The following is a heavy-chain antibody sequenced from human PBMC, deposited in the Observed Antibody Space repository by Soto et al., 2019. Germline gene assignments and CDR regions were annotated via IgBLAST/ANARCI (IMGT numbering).Heavy chain of an antibody. CDR1: GFTFGAYY. D-gene: IGHD6-6*01. J-gene: IGHJ4*02. CDR2: ISSSGSST. Sequence: QVQLVESGGGLVKPGGSLRLSCAASGFTFGAYYMSWIRQAPGKGLEWVSYISSSGSSTYYVDSVRGRFTISRDNAKNSLYLQMDSLGAEDTAVYYCARAAAARHAAWYWGQGTLVTVSS. V-gene: IGHV3-11*01. CDR3: ARAAAARHAAWY.